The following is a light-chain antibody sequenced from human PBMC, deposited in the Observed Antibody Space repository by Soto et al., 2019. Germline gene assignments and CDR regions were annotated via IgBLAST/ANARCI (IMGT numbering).Light chain of an antibody. CDR3: TSYTSISTLV. CDR2: EVS. J-gene: IGLJ2*01. V-gene: IGLV2-14*01. CDR1: SSDVGGYNF. Sequence: SVLTQPASVSGSPGQSITISCTGTSSDVGGYNFVSWYQHHPGKAPKLMIYEVSNRPSGVSNRFSGSKSGNTASLTISGLQAEDEADYYCTSYTSISTLVFGGGTKLTVL.